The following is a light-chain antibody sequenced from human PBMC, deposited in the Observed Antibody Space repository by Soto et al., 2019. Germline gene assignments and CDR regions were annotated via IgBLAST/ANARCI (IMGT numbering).Light chain of an antibody. J-gene: IGLJ2*01. CDR3: SSYTSSSTPVV. V-gene: IGLV2-14*01. CDR2: DVS. Sequence: QSALTQPASVSGSPGQSITISCTGTSSDVGGYNYVCWYQQHPGKAPKLMIYDVSNRPSGVSNRFSGSKSGNTASLTISGLQAEDEADYYCSSYTSSSTPVVFGGGTKVTVL. CDR1: SSDVGGYNY.